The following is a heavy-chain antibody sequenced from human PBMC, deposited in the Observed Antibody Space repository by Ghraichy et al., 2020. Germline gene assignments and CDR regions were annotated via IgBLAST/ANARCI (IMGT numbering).Heavy chain of an antibody. CDR3: ARVGVGLATATAWATVYYFDF. CDR1: GGSFSGFY. Sequence: SETLSLTCAVYGGSFSGFYWSWIRQFPGKVLEWVGQINHSGDTDYNPSLKGRVTMSVDRSKNQFSLKLNSVTAADTAVYYCARVGVGLATATAWATVYYFDFWSKGTMDTVSS. CDR2: INHSGDT. D-gene: IGHD6-13*01. J-gene: IGHJ4*02. V-gene: IGHV4-34*01.